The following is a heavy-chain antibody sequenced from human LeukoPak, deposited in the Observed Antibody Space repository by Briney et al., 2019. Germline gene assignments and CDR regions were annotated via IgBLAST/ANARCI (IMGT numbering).Heavy chain of an antibody. CDR3: AREQGIVGATRFGY. D-gene: IGHD1-26*01. J-gene: IGHJ4*02. CDR2: LIHIFGTA. CDR1: GGTFSRYA. V-gene: IGHV1-69*05. Sequence: SSVNVSCKASGGTFSRYAIIWVRLAPGLGLEWMGRLIHIFGTANYAQKFQGRLTITTDESKSTAYSALNTLRSEDTAVYYCAREQGIVGATRFGYWGQGTLVTVSS.